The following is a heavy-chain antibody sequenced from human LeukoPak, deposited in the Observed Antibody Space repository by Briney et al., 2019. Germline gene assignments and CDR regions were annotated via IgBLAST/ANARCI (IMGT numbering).Heavy chain of an antibody. Sequence: PSETLSLTCTVSGGSISSGDYYWSWIRQPPGKGLEWIGYIYYSGSTYYNPSLKSRVTISVDTSKNQFSLKLSSVTAADTAVYYCARVAAWGPGLKADYWGQGTLVTVSS. CDR3: ARVAAWGPGLKADY. J-gene: IGHJ4*02. D-gene: IGHD6-19*01. CDR1: GGSISSGDYY. V-gene: IGHV4-30-4*08. CDR2: IYYSGST.